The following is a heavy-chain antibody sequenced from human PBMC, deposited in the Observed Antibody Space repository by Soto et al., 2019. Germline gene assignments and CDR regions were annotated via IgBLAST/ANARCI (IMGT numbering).Heavy chain of an antibody. CDR1: GFTVSSNY. CDR3: ARDGAVAGRDY. D-gene: IGHD6-19*01. Sequence: RLSCAASGFTVSSNYMSWVRQAPGKGLEWVSVIYSGGSTYYADSVKGRFTIYRDNSKNTLYLQMNSLRAEDTAVYYCARDGAVAGRDYWGQGTLVTVSS. V-gene: IGHV3-53*01. CDR2: IYSGGST. J-gene: IGHJ4*02.